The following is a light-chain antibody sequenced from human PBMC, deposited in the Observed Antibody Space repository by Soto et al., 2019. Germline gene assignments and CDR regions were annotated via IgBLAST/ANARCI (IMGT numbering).Light chain of an antibody. CDR1: QSVSSNY. Sequence: EIVLTQSPGTLSLSPGDRATLSCRASQSVSSNYLAWYQQKPGQAPRLLIYVASIRATGIPDRFSGSGSGADFTLTIRRLEPEDFAVYYCQQYGSSPPTFGQGTKVEIK. V-gene: IGKV3-20*01. J-gene: IGKJ1*01. CDR2: VAS. CDR3: QQYGSSPPT.